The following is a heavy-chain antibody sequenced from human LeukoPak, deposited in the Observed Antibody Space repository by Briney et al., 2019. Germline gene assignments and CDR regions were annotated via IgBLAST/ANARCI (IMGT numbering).Heavy chain of an antibody. V-gene: IGHV3-30-3*01. D-gene: IGHD3-3*01. CDR3: TRDGLPETNWSGYYIDH. J-gene: IGHJ4*02. Sequence: GRSLRLSCAASGFTFSSYAMHWVRQAPGKGLEWVAVISYDGSNKYYADSVKGRFTISRDNSKNTLYLQMNSLRTGDTAVYYCTRDGLPETNWSGYYIDHWGQGTLVTVSS. CDR2: ISYDGSNK. CDR1: GFTFSSYA.